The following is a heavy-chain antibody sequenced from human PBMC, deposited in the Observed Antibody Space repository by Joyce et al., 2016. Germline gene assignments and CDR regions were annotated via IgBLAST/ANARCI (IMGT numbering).Heavy chain of an antibody. CDR3: ARASTGDSSGYYVN. CDR2: IWYDGSNK. V-gene: IGHV3-33*01. Sequence: QVRLVESGGGVVQPGRSLRLSCAASGFSLSSHGIHWIRQAPGKGLELVALIWYDGSNKKYVDSVKGRFTISRDNRNNKLFLEMNSLRVEDTAVYYCARASTGDSSGYYVNWGQGTLVTVAS. D-gene: IGHD3-22*01. J-gene: IGHJ4*02. CDR1: GFSLSSHG.